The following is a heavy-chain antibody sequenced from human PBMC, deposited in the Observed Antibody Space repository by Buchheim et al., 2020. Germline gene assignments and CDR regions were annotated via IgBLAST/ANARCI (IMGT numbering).Heavy chain of an antibody. CDR1: GFTFSSYG. J-gene: IGHJ4*02. D-gene: IGHD3-10*01. CDR3: AKDSSLWFGELFLAPPGADDY. V-gene: IGHV3-30*18. Sequence: QVQLVESGGGVVQPGRSLRLSCAASGFTFSSYGMHWVRQAPGKGLEWVAVISYDGSNKHYADSVKGRFTISRDNSKNTLYLQMNSLRAEDTAVYYCAKDSSLWFGELFLAPPGADDYWGQGTL. CDR2: ISYDGSNK.